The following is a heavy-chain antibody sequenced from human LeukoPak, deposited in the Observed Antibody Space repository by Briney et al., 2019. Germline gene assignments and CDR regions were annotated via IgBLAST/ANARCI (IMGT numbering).Heavy chain of an antibody. V-gene: IGHV4-39*01. CDR2: VYSSGTT. Sequence: ASGTLSLTCKVSGDSIRSMSYYWGWIRQSPGKGLEWIATVYSSGTTYFNPSVKSRVTIFMDPSKNQFSLKLTSVTAADTAVYYCARQAGGGNDAFDIWGQGKMVTVFS. J-gene: IGHJ3*02. D-gene: IGHD1-14*01. CDR1: GDSIRSMSYY. CDR3: ARQAGGGNDAFDI.